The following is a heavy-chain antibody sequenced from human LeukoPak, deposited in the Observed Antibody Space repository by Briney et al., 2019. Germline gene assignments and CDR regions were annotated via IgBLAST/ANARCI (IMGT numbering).Heavy chain of an antibody. CDR2: IYYSGST. J-gene: IGHJ6*02. D-gene: IGHD4-17*01. V-gene: IGHV4-30-4*01. Sequence: SQTLSLTCTVSGGSISSGDYYWSWIRQPPGKSLEWIGYIYYSGSTYYNPSLKSRVTISVDTSKNQFSLKLSSVTAADTAVYYCARDRPLDYGDYGMDVWGQGTTVTVSS. CDR3: ARDRPLDYGDYGMDV. CDR1: GGSISSGDYY.